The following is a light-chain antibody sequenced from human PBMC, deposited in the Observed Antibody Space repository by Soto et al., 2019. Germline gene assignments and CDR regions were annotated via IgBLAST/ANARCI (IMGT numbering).Light chain of an antibody. CDR3: QQTNSFQYT. V-gene: IGKV1-12*01. J-gene: IGKJ2*01. CDR1: QGISSW. Sequence: DIQMTQSPSSVSASVGDRVTITCRASQGISSWLAWYQQKPGKAPRLLIYAASSLQSGVQSRFSGSRSGTDFTLTISSLQREDFGTDYCQQTNSFQYTFGEGTKLEIK. CDR2: AAS.